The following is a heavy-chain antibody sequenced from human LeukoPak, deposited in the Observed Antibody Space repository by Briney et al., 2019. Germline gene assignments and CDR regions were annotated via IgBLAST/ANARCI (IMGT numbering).Heavy chain of an antibody. J-gene: IGHJ6*04. CDR1: GFTFSSYE. CDR3: AERGITMIGGV. V-gene: IGHV3-48*03. CDR2: ISSSGSTI. D-gene: IGHD3-10*02. Sequence: GSLRLSCAASGFTFSSYEMNWVRQAPGTGLEWVSYISSSGSTIYYADSVKGRFTISRDNAKNSLYLQMTSLRAEDTAVYYCAERGITMIGGVWGKGTTVTISS.